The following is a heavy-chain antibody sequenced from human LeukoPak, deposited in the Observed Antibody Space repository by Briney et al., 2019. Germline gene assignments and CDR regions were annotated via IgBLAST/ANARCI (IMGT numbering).Heavy chain of an antibody. CDR2: IYYSGST. V-gene: IGHV4-59*01. CDR3: ARGYILTGFHYYYGMDV. J-gene: IGHJ6*02. CDR1: GGSISSYY. Sequence: SETLSLTCTVSGGSISSYYWSWIRQPPGKGLEWIGYIYYSGSTNYNPSLKSRVTISVDTSKNQFFLKLSSVTAADTAVYYCARGYILTGFHYYYGMDVWGQGTTVTVSS. D-gene: IGHD3-9*01.